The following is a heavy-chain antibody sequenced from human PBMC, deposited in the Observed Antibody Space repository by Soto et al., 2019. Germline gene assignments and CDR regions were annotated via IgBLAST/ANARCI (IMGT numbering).Heavy chain of an antibody. J-gene: IGHJ6*02. CDR3: AREGGSRWKNYYFYYGMDV. CDR2: IYYSGST. V-gene: IGHV4-61*01. Sequence: SETLCLTCTVSGGSVSSGSYYWSWIRQPPGKGLEWIGCIYYSGSTNYNPSLKSRVTISVDTSKNQFSLKLTSVTAADTAVYYCAREGGSRWKNYYFYYGMDVWGQGTTVTVSS. CDR1: GGSVSSGSYY. D-gene: IGHD6-13*01.